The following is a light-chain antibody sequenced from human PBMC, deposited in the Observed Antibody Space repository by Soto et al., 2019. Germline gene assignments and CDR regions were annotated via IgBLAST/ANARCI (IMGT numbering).Light chain of an antibody. CDR2: HAS. CDR1: QSISNW. J-gene: IGKJ1*01. CDR3: QQYNSYS. Sequence: IQLTQSPSTLPASVGDRVTLTCRASQSISNWLAWYQQKPGTAPKLLIYHASLLETAVQSRFSGNGSGTEFTLTISSLQPGDFATYYCQQYNSYSFGQGSRVEIK. V-gene: IGKV1-5*01.